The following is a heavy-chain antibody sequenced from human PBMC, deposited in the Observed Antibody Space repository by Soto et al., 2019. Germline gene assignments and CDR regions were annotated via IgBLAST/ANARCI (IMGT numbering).Heavy chain of an antibody. CDR2: INPNSGGT. D-gene: IGHD2-2*01. CDR1: GYTFTGYY. J-gene: IGHJ6*02. CDR3: ARALRYCSSTSCSSFFYYYGMDV. Sequence: ASVKVSCKASGYTFTGYYMHWVRQAPGQGLEWMGWINPNSGGTNYAQKFQGWVTMTRDTSISTAYMELSRLRSDDTAVYYCARALRYCSSTSCSSFFYYYGMDVWGQGTTVTVSS. V-gene: IGHV1-2*04.